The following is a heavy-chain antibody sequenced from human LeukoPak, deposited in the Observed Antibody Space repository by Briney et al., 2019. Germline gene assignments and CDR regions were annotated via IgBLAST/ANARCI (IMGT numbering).Heavy chain of an antibody. CDR3: ARGRGYSYGIDY. CDR1: GGSFSGYY. V-gene: IGHV4-34*01. J-gene: IGHJ4*02. Sequence: SETLSLTCAVYGGSFSGYYWSWIRQPPGKGLEWIGEINHSGSTNYNPSLKSRVTISVDTSKNQFSLRLSSVTAADTAFYYCARGRGYSYGIDYWGQGTLVTVSS. D-gene: IGHD5-18*01. CDR2: INHSGST.